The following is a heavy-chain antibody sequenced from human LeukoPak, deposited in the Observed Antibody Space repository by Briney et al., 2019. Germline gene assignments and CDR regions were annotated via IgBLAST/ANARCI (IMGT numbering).Heavy chain of an antibody. Sequence: ASVKVSCKASGCTFTSYDINWVRQATGQGLEWMGRMNPNSGNTGYAQKFQGRVTMTRNTSISTAYMELSSLRSEDTAVYYCARGFWGIRGVVDYWGQGTLVTVSS. CDR1: GCTFTSYD. V-gene: IGHV1-8*01. D-gene: IGHD3-10*01. CDR2: MNPNSGNT. CDR3: ARGFWGIRGVVDY. J-gene: IGHJ4*02.